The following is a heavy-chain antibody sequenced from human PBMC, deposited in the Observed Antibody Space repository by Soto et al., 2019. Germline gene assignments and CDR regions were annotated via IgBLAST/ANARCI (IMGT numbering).Heavy chain of an antibody. Sequence: PGGSLRLSCAASGFTFSSYAMHWVRQAPGKGLEWVAVISYDGSNKYYADSVKGRFTISRDNSKNTLYLQMNSLRAEDTAVYYCKGPDYWGQGTLVTVSS. CDR1: GFTFSSYA. J-gene: IGHJ4*02. V-gene: IGHV3-30-3*01. CDR3: KGPDY. CDR2: ISYDGSNK.